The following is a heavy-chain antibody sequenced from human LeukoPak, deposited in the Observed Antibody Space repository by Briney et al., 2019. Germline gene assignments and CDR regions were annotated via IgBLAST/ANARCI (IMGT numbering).Heavy chain of an antibody. Sequence: GGSLKISCKGSGYSFTSYWISWVRPMPGKGLGWMGRIDPSDSYTNYSPSFQGHVTISADKSISTAYLQWSSLKASHTAMYYCASHRFLTTGAFDIWGQGTMVTVSS. J-gene: IGHJ3*02. V-gene: IGHV5-10-1*01. CDR2: IDPSDSYT. D-gene: IGHD3-3*01. CDR3: ASHRFLTTGAFDI. CDR1: GYSFTSYW.